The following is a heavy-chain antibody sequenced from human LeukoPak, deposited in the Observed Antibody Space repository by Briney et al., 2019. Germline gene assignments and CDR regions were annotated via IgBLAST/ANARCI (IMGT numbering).Heavy chain of an antibody. J-gene: IGHJ4*02. D-gene: IGHD3-22*01. CDR1: GGSISTYY. CDR3: ARTRSCMGSSGYAEDFGCIDY. Sequence: SETLSLTCTVSGGSISTYYWSWIRQPPGKGLEWIGYIYYSGSTNYNPSLKSRVTISVDTSKNQFSLKLSSVTAADTAVYYCARTRSCMGSSGYAEDFGCIDYWSQGTLVTVSS. V-gene: IGHV4-59*01. CDR2: IYYSGST.